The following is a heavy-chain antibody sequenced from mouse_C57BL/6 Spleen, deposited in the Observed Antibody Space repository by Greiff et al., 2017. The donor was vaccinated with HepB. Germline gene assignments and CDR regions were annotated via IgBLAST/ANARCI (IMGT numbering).Heavy chain of an antibody. CDR1: GYTFTDYE. D-gene: IGHD2-3*01. Sequence: VQLQESGAELVRPGASVTLSCKASGYTFTDYEMHWVKQTPVHGLEWIGAIDPETGGTAYNQKFKGKAILTADKSSSTAYMELRSLTSEDSAVYYCTRKENDGYFYWYFDVWGTGTTVTVSS. CDR3: TRKENDGYFYWYFDV. V-gene: IGHV1-15*01. J-gene: IGHJ1*03. CDR2: IDPETGGT.